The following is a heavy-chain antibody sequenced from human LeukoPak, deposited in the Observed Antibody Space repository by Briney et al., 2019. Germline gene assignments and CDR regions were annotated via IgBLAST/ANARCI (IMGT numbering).Heavy chain of an antibody. CDR2: IWYDGSNK. V-gene: IGHV3-33*01. Sequence: GGSLRLSCAASGFTFSSYGMHWVRQAPGKGLEWVAVIWYDGSNKYYADSVKGRFTISRDNSKNTLYLQMNSLRAEDTAVYYCARDQYEFEGNLDYWGQGTLVTVSS. D-gene: IGHD4-23*01. CDR1: GFTFSSYG. J-gene: IGHJ4*02. CDR3: ARDQYEFEGNLDY.